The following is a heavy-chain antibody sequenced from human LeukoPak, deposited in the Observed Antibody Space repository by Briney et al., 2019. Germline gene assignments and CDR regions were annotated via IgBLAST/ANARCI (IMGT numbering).Heavy chain of an antibody. CDR2: INPDGSRT. CDR3: ARELPREVTLDS. Sequence: GGSLSLSCTASGFTFIGYEMHWVRQAPGKGLVWVSRINPDGSRTSYADSVNGRFTISRDNAKNTLSLHMNSLRADDTGVYYCARELPREVTLDSWGQGTLVTVSS. V-gene: IGHV3-74*01. D-gene: IGHD2-21*02. J-gene: IGHJ5*01. CDR1: GFTFIGYE.